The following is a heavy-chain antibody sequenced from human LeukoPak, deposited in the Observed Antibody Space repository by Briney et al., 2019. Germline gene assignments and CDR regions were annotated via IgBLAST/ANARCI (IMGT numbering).Heavy chain of an antibody. D-gene: IGHD3-3*01. CDR2: INPSGGST. CDR3: ARALPDFWSGYYDY. CDR1: GYTFTSSY. J-gene: IGHJ4*02. Sequence: ASVKVSCKAAGYTFTSSYMHWVRQAPGQGLEWMGIINPSGGSTGYAQKFQGRVTMTRDTSTSTVYMELSSLRSEDTAVYYCARALPDFWSGYYDYWGQGTLVTVSS. V-gene: IGHV1-46*01.